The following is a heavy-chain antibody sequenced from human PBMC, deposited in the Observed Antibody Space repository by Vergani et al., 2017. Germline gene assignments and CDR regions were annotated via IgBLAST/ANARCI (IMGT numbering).Heavy chain of an antibody. V-gene: IGHV3-15*01. Sequence: EVQLVESGGGLVKPGGSLRLSCAASGFTFSNAWMSWVRQAPGKGLEWVGRIKSKTDGGTTDYAAPVKGRFTISRDDSKNTLYLQMNSLKTEDTAVYYCTTGIAVAGAADYWGQGTLVTVSS. J-gene: IGHJ4*02. D-gene: IGHD6-19*01. CDR3: TTGIAVAGAADY. CDR1: GFTFSNAW. CDR2: IKSKTDGGTT.